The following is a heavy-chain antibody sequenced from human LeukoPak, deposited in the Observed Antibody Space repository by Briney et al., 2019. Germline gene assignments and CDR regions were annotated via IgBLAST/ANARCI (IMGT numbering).Heavy chain of an antibody. CDR1: GYTFTSYG. V-gene: IGHV1-18*04. D-gene: IGHD2-15*01. Sequence: ASVKVSCKASGYTFTSYGISWVRQAPGQRLEGMGWIRAYYGNTNNAQKLQGRGTMTTDTYTITAYMVLRSLRSADTAVYYCATYGLGYCSGGSCYSPLELDYWGQGTLVTVSS. J-gene: IGHJ4*02. CDR2: IRAYYGNT. CDR3: ATYGLGYCSGGSCYSPLELDY.